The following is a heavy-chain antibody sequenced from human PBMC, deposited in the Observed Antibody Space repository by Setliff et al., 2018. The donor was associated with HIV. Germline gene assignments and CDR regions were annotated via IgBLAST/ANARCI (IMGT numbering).Heavy chain of an antibody. Sequence: SETLSLTCTVSGASISSHNYCWGWIRQSPGKGLEWIASIRSSGDTYYNPSLQSRVIISVDTSNNQISLKLTSVTAADTAVYYCTIPASSLAPNWGRGTQVTSP. CDR2: IRSSGDT. V-gene: IGHV4-39*01. CDR3: TIPASSLAPN. CDR1: GASISSHNYC. J-gene: IGHJ4*02.